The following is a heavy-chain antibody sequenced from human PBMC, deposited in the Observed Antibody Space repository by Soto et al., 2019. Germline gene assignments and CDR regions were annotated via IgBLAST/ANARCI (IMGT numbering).Heavy chain of an antibody. Sequence: QVQLQESGPGLVKPSGTLSLTCAVSGGSISSSNWWSWVRQPPGKGLEWIGEIYHSGSTNYNPSPKSRVTISVDKSKNQFSLKLSSVTAAATAVYYCASVRGGYSYAMDVWGQGTTVTVSS. J-gene: IGHJ6*02. CDR2: IYHSGST. CDR3: ASVRGGYSYAMDV. D-gene: IGHD3-10*02. V-gene: IGHV4-4*02. CDR1: GGSISSSNW.